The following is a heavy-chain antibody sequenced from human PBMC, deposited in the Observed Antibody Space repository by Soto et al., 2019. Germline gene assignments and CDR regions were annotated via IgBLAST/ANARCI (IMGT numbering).Heavy chain of an antibody. CDR2: IIPIFGTA. V-gene: IGHV1-69*13. CDR3: ARGVRESYYYYGMDV. J-gene: IGHJ6*02. Sequence: GASVKVSCKASGGTFSSYAISWVRQAPGQGLEWMGGIIPIFGTASYAQKFQGRVTITADESTSTAYMELSSLRSEDTAVYYCARGVRESYYYYGMDVWGQGTTVTVSS. CDR1: GGTFSSYA.